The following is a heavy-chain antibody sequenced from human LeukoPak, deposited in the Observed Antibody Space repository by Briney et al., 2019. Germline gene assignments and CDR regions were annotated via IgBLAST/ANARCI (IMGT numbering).Heavy chain of an antibody. CDR3: ARRGYCSSTSCYAFMDV. J-gene: IGHJ6*04. Sequence: SETLSLTCTVSGGSISSYYWSWIRQPPGKGLEWIGEINHSGSTNYNPSLKSRVTISVDTSKNQFSLKLSSVTAADTAVYYCARRGYCSSTSCYAFMDVWGKGTTVTVSS. CDR2: INHSGST. CDR1: GGSISSYY. V-gene: IGHV4-34*01. D-gene: IGHD2-2*01.